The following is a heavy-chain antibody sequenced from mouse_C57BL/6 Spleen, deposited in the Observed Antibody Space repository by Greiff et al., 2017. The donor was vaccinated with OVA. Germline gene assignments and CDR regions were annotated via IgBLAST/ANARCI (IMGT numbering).Heavy chain of an antibody. CDR2: INPNNGGT. J-gene: IGHJ4*01. Sequence: EVMLVESGPELVKPGASVKMSCKASGYTFTDYNMHWVKQSHGKSLEWIGYINPNNGGTSYNQKFKGKATLTVNKSSSTAYMELRSLTSEDSAVYYCARDDDGIFYAMDYWGQGTSVTVSS. CDR1: GYTFTDYN. D-gene: IGHD2-3*01. V-gene: IGHV1-22*01. CDR3: ARDDDGIFYAMDY.